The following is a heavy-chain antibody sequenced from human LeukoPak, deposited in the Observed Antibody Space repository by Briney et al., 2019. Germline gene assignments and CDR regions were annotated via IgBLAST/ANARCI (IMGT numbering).Heavy chain of an antibody. CDR2: IIHSGST. Sequence: SETLSLTCAVYGGSFSGYYWSWIRQPPGKGLEWIGEIIHSGSTNYNPSLKSRVTISVDTSKNQFSLKLSSATAADTAVYYCARGVVVPAAESYYYYGMDVWGQGTTVTVSS. J-gene: IGHJ6*02. CDR3: ARGVVVPAAESYYYYGMDV. V-gene: IGHV4-34*01. CDR1: GGSFSGYY. D-gene: IGHD2-2*01.